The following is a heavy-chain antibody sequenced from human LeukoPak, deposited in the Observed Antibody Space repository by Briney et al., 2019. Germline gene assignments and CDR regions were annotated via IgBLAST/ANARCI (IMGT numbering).Heavy chain of an antibody. CDR1: GYIFTDYA. Sequence: ASVKVSCKASGYIFTDYAIHWLRQAPGQRPEWMGWMNAGNGNTKYSQKFQGRITLIRDTSAATAYMELSSLTHDDLAVYYCARGRGTSGSNRDFYYYYYKDVWGKGTTVTVSS. D-gene: IGHD2-15*01. V-gene: IGHV1-3*01. CDR2: MNAGNGNT. J-gene: IGHJ6*03. CDR3: ARGRGTSGSNRDFYYYYYKDV.